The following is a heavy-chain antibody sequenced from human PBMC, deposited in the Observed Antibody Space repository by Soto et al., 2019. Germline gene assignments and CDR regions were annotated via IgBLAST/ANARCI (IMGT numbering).Heavy chain of an antibody. Sequence: SETLSLACTVSGGSIRSYYWSWIRQPPGKGLEWIGYMYYSGSTNYNPSLKSRVTISVDTSKNQFSLKLSSVTAADTAVYYCGGKNYDSSGYFDYWGQGTLVTVSS. CDR2: MYYSGST. D-gene: IGHD3-22*01. CDR3: GGKNYDSSGYFDY. J-gene: IGHJ4*02. V-gene: IGHV4-59*01. CDR1: GGSIRSYY.